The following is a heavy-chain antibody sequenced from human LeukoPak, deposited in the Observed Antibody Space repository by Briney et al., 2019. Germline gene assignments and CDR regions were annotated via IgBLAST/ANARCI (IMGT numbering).Heavy chain of an antibody. V-gene: IGHV3-49*03. Sequence: PGRSLRLSCTGSGFTFRDYTMTWIRQAPGKGLEWVSFIRKKADGGTPEYAASVKGRFTISRGDSKSIAYLQMNSLKTDDTAVYYCTTDPPTRYWGQGTLVSVSS. D-gene: IGHD1-26*01. CDR2: IRKKADGGTP. CDR1: GFTFRDYT. CDR3: TTDPPTRY. J-gene: IGHJ4*02.